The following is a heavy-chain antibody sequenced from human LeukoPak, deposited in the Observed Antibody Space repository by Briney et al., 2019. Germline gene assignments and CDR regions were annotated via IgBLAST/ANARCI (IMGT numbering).Heavy chain of an antibody. CDR3: ARDALYCSSSSCYRYWYFDL. D-gene: IGHD2-2*01. Sequence: PSETLSLTCTVSGGSISGSYWNWVRQPAEKGLEWIGRIHTSGSTNYNPSLKSRVTMSVDTSKNQFSLKLSSVTAADTAVYYCARDALYCSSSSCYRYWYFDLWGRGTLVTVSS. V-gene: IGHV4-4*07. CDR2: IHTSGST. J-gene: IGHJ2*01. CDR1: GGSISGSY.